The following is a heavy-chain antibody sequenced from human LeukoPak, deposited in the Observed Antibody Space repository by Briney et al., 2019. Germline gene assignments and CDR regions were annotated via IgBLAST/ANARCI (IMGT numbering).Heavy chain of an antibody. V-gene: IGHV4-39*07. CDR2: IYTSGST. Sequence: PSETLSLTCTVSGGSISSSSYYWGWIRQPPGKGLEWIGSIYTSGSTNYNPSLKSRVTMSVDSSKNQFSLKLTSVTAADTAVYYCARETTLTGYSSGLGFNYWGQGTLVTVSS. CDR3: ARETTLTGYSSGLGFNY. CDR1: GGSISSSSYY. D-gene: IGHD6-19*01. J-gene: IGHJ4*02.